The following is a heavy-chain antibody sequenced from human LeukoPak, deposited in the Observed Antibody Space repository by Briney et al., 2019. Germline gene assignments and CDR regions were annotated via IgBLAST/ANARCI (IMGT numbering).Heavy chain of an antibody. D-gene: IGHD2-21*02. J-gene: IGHJ6*03. Sequence: SETLSLTCTVSGGSISSYYWSWIRQPPGKGLEWIGYIYYSGSTNYNPSLKSRVTISVDTSKNQFSLKLSSVTAADTAVYYCARTFYCGGDCYSYYYYYCMDVWGKGTTVTVSS. V-gene: IGHV4-59*01. CDR1: GGSISSYY. CDR3: ARTFYCGGDCYSYYYYYCMDV. CDR2: IYYSGST.